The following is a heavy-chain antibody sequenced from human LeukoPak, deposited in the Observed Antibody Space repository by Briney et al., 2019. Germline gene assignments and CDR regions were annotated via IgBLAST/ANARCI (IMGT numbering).Heavy chain of an antibody. CDR3: ARRRVSSGTHSLDY. D-gene: IGHD6-13*01. Sequence: SETLSLTCTVSGGSISSSSYYWGWIRQPPGKGLEWIGSIYYSGSTYYNPSLNSRVTISVDTSKNQFSLKLSSVTAADTAVYYCARRRVSSGTHSLDYWGQGTLDTLSS. CDR2: IYYSGST. J-gene: IGHJ4*02. CDR1: GGSISSSSYY. V-gene: IGHV4-39*01.